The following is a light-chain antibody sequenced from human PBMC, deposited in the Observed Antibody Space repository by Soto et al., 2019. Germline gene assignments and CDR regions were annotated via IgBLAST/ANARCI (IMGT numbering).Light chain of an antibody. Sequence: EVVLTQSPATLSLAPGERANLSCRASQFLSSYLAWYQQKPGQPPRLLIYDTSNRANGIPARFGGSRSGTDFTLTISSLEPEDFGVYFCHQRNKFGQGTRLEI. CDR1: QFLSSY. CDR2: DTS. J-gene: IGKJ5*01. V-gene: IGKV3-11*01. CDR3: HQRNK.